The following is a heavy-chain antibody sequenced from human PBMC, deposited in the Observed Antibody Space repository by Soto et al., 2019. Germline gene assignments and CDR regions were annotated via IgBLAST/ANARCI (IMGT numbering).Heavy chain of an antibody. CDR1: GYTFTAYY. CDR2: ITPDSGDT. CDR3: ARGAPSRSSTGYVP. D-gene: IGHD2-2*01. Sequence: QVHLVQSGAEVKKPGASVKVSCKASGYTFTAYYMHWVRQAPGEGLEWMGWITPDSGDTNCAQNFQVRVTMTRDTSINTAYMELSRLKSNDTAVYYCARGAPSRSSTGYVPWGQGPLVTVSS. J-gene: IGHJ4*02. V-gene: IGHV1-2*02.